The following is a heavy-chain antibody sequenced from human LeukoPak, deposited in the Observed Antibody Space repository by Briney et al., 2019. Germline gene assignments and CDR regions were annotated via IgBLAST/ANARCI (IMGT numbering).Heavy chain of an antibody. V-gene: IGHV1-2*02. CDR3: ARVAGYYDSSGYSTYLFDY. CDR1: GYTFTGCY. Sequence: ASVKVSCKASGYTFTGCYMHWVRQAPGQGLEWMGWINPNSGGTNYAQKFQGRVTMTRDTSISTAYMELSRLRSDDTAVYYCARVAGYYDSSGYSTYLFDYWGQGTLVTVSS. CDR2: INPNSGGT. D-gene: IGHD3-22*01. J-gene: IGHJ4*02.